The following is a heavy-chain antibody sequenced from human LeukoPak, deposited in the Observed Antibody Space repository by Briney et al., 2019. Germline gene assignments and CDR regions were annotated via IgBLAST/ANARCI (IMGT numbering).Heavy chain of an antibody. CDR2: ISSSSSTI. CDR3: ARGYYDSSGFLLY. CDR1: GFTFSSYS. Sequence: GGSLRLSCAASGFTFSSYSMNWVRQAPGKGLEWVSYISSSSSTIYYADSVKGRFTISRDNAKNSLYLQMNSLRAEGTAVYYCARGYYDSSGFLLYWGQGTLVTVSS. V-gene: IGHV3-48*04. J-gene: IGHJ4*02. D-gene: IGHD3-22*01.